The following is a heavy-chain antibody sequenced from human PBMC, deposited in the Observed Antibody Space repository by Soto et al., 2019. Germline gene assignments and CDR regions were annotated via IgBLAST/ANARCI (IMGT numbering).Heavy chain of an antibody. V-gene: IGHV1-69*08. J-gene: IGHJ3*02. CDR1: GGTFSSYT. CDR2: IIPILGIA. D-gene: IGHD6-19*01. CDR3: ARDVAVASTSAFDI. Sequence: QVQLVQSGAEVKKPGSSVKVSCKASGGTFSSYTISWVRQAPGQGLEWMGRIIPILGIANYAQKFQGRVTITADKSTSTAYMELRSLRSEDTAVYYCARDVAVASTSAFDIWGQGTMVTVSS.